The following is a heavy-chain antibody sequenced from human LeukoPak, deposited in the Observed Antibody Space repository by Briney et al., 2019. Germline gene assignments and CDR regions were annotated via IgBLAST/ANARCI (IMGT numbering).Heavy chain of an antibody. V-gene: IGHV3-30*02. Sequence: GGSLRLSCAASGFTFSSYGMHWVRQAPGKGLEWVAFIRYDGSNKYYAGSVKGRFTISRDNSKNTLYLQMNSLRAEDTAVYYCAITHEKDIVVVPAAILFDYWGQGTLVTVSS. CDR3: AITHEKDIVVVPAAILFDY. CDR1: GFTFSSYG. D-gene: IGHD2-2*02. J-gene: IGHJ4*02. CDR2: IRYDGSNK.